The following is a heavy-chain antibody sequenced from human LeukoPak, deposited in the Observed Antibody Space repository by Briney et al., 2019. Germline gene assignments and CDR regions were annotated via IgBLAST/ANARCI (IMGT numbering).Heavy chain of an antibody. J-gene: IGHJ4*02. CDR2: TSAYNGNT. D-gene: IGHD4-17*01. Sequence: APVKVSCKASGYTFTSYGISWVRQAPGQGLEWMGWTSAYNGNTNYAQKLQGRVTMTTDTSTSTAYMELRSLRPDDTAVYYCARDSHDYGDNWDPDFDYWGQGTLVTVSS. V-gene: IGHV1-18*01. CDR3: ARDSHDYGDNWDPDFDY. CDR1: GYTFTSYG.